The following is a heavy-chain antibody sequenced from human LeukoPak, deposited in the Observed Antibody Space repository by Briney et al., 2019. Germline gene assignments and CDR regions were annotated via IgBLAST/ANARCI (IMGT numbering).Heavy chain of an antibody. CDR3: ARHVSGIFGVVTAIDY. Sequence: GESLKISCKDSGYSFTNYWIGWVRQMPGKGLEWMGIIYPGDSDTRYSPSFQGQVTISADKSISTAYLQWSSLKASDTAMYYCARHVSGIFGVVTAIDYWGQGTLVTVSS. D-gene: IGHD3-3*01. CDR2: IYPGDSDT. CDR1: GYSFTNYW. V-gene: IGHV5-51*01. J-gene: IGHJ4*02.